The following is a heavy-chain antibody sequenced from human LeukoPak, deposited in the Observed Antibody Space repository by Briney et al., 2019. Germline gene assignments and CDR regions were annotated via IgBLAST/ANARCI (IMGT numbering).Heavy chain of an antibody. V-gene: IGHV3-21*01. D-gene: IGHD2-2*01. J-gene: IGHJ4*02. CDR2: ISSSSSYI. CDR3: ARRYCSSTSCYYFDY. Sequence: GGSLRLSCAASGRTFSSYSMNWVRQAPGKGLEWVSSISSSSSYIYYADSVKGRFTISRDNAKNSLYLQMNSLRAEDTAVYYCARRYCSSTSCYYFDYWGQGTLVTVSS. CDR1: GRTFSSYS.